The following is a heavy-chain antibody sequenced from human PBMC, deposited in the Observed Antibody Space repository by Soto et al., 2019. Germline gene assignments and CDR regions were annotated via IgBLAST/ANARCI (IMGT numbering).Heavy chain of an antibody. CDR2: IIPIFGTA. CDR1: GGPLSSFD. J-gene: IGHJ6*02. D-gene: IGHD3-22*01. CDR3: ARDLKRYYDSSGYGYYYYGMDV. Sequence: VKISWQASGGPLSSFDKNWVRQAPQYGLESKAGIIPIFGTANYAQKCQGRVTITADESTTTASLELSCLRSEDTAVYYCARDLKRYYDSSGYGYYYYGMDVWGQGTTVIVSS. V-gene: IGHV1-69*01.